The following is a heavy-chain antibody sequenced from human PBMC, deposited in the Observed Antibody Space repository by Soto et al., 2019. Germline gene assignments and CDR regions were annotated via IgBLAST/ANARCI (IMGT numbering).Heavy chain of an antibody. D-gene: IGHD3-3*01. J-gene: IGHJ5*02. CDR1: GSTFSSYA. V-gene: IGHV3-23*01. Sequence: GGSLRLSCAASGSTFSSYAMSWVRQAPGKGLEWVSAISGSGGSTYYADSVKGRFTISRDNSKNTLYLQMNSLRAEDTAVYYCARPWRSYYDFWSGYYFGGTNEYNWFDPWGQGTLVTVSS. CDR2: ISGSGGST. CDR3: ARPWRSYYDFWSGYYFGGTNEYNWFDP.